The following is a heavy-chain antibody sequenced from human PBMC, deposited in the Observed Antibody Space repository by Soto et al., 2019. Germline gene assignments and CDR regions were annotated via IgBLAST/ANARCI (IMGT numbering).Heavy chain of an antibody. Sequence: QVQLVESGGGVVQPGRSLRLSCAASGFTFSSYAMHWVRQAPGKGLEWVAVISYDGSNKYYADSVKGRFTISRDNSKNTLYLQMNSLRAEDTAVYYCARDGVVVVAATPLLDNWFDPWGQGTLVTVSS. CDR3: ARDGVVVVAATPLLDNWFDP. D-gene: IGHD2-15*01. V-gene: IGHV3-30-3*01. CDR1: GFTFSSYA. CDR2: ISYDGSNK. J-gene: IGHJ5*02.